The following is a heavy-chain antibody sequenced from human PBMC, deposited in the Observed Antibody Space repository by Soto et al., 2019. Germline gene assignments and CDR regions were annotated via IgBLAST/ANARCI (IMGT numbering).Heavy chain of an antibody. CDR3: ARGRTRWGIYYYGMDV. Sequence: ASVKVSCKASGYTFTGYYMHWVRQAPGQGLEWMGWINPNSGGTNYAQKFQGWVTITRDTSISTAYMELSRLRSDDTAVYYCARGRTRWGIYYYGMDVWGQGTTVTVSS. J-gene: IGHJ6*02. CDR1: GYTFTGYY. CDR2: INPNSGGT. D-gene: IGHD7-27*01. V-gene: IGHV1-2*04.